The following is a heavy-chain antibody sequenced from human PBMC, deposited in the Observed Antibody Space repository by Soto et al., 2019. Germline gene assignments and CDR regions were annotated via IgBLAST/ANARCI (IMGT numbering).Heavy chain of an antibody. CDR1: GFTFNDAW. CDR2: ILSKTDGGAT. V-gene: IGHV3-15*01. D-gene: IGHD6-13*01. J-gene: IGHJ4*02. CDR3: TRHVIAAGDY. Sequence: PGGSLRLSCAASGFTFNDAWMSWVRQAPGKGLEWVGRILSKTDGGATDYAAPVKGRFAISRDDSKNTLYLQMNSLKTEDTAVYYCTRHVIAAGDYWGQGTLVTVSS.